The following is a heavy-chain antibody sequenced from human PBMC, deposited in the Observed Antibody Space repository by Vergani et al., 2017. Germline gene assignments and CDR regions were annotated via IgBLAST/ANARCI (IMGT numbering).Heavy chain of an antibody. CDR1: GGSFTSYH. D-gene: IGHD4-11*01. V-gene: IGHV4-34*01. J-gene: IGHJ6*03. CDR2: IDHTGRP. Sequence: QVQLQQWGGGLLKPSETLSLTCVVNGGSFTSYHWTWIRQSPGEGLEWLGDIDHTGRPDYNPSLKSRLTMSVDKARNQFSLALISVTATDTAIYFCARVNTETNGHLYYYYYMDVWGQGTAVTVS. CDR3: ARVNTETNGHLYYYYYMDV.